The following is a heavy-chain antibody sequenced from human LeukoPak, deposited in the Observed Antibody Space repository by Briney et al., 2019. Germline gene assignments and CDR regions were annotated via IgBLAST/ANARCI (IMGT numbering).Heavy chain of an antibody. CDR1: GFTFSSYE. V-gene: IGHV3-48*03. J-gene: IGHJ4*02. CDR3: ARDLGEGVLYYFDY. CDR2: ISSSGSTI. Sequence: GGSLRLSCAASGFTFSSYEMNWVRQAPGKGLEWVSYISSSGSTIYYADSVKGRFTISRDNAKNSLYLQMNSLRAEDTAVYYCARDLGEGVLYYFDYWGQGTLVTVSS. D-gene: IGHD2/OR15-2a*01.